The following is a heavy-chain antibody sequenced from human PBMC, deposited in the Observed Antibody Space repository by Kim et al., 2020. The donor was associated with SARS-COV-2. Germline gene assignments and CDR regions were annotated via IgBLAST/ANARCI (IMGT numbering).Heavy chain of an antibody. V-gene: IGHV4-31*03. J-gene: IGHJ4*02. CDR1: GGSISSGGYY. D-gene: IGHD6-13*01. CDR3: ARERSSSWTL. CDR2: IYYSGST. Sequence: SETLSLTCTVSGGSISSGGYYWSWIRQHPGKGLEWIGYIYYSGSTYYNPSLKSRVTISVDTSKNQFSLKLSSVTAADAAVYYCARERSSSWTLWGQGTLVTVSS.